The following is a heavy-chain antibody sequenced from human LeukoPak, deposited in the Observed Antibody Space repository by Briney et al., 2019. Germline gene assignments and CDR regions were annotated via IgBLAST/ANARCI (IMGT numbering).Heavy chain of an antibody. CDR3: AREKPEDIVVVPAATLDY. V-gene: IGHV3-21*01. CDR2: ISSSSSYI. D-gene: IGHD2-2*01. J-gene: IGHJ4*02. Sequence: PGGSLRLSCAASGFTFSSYSMTWVRQAPGKGLEWVSSISSSSSYIYYADSVKGRFTISRDNAKNSLYLQMNSLRAEDTAVYYCAREKPEDIVVVPAATLDYWGQGTLVTVSS. CDR1: GFTFSSYS.